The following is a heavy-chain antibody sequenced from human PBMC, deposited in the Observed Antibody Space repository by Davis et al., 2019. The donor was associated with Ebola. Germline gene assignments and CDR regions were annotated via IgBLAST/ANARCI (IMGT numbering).Heavy chain of an antibody. J-gene: IGHJ4*02. V-gene: IGHV3-48*03. CDR3: AKGDCDSTSCLGAIDY. CDR1: GFTFSSSW. CDR2: ISSSGNTI. Sequence: GESLKISCAASGFTFSSSWMNWVRQAPGKGLEWVSYISSSGNTIYYADSVKGRFTISRDNAKNSLYLQINSLRAEDTAVYYCAKGDCDSTSCLGAIDYWGQGTLVSVSS. D-gene: IGHD2-2*01.